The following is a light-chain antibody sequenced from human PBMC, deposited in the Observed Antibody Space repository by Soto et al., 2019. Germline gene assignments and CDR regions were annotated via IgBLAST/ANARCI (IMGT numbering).Light chain of an antibody. V-gene: IGKV1-39*02. CDR2: SSS. CDR3: HLGQDCPRT. J-gene: IGKJ1*01. Sequence: KRVTIAWRASQTISNFLNWYQGKPGKPPKLLIYSSSTLQSGFPSRFRVRAAETEFTRTTVSLHPQDLASYLCHLGQDCPRTLGLGTKVDIK. CDR1: QTISNF.